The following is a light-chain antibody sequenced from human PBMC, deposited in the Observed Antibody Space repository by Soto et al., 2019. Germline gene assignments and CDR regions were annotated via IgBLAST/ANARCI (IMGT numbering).Light chain of an antibody. CDR1: QSVSSS. Sequence: EIVMTQSPGTLSVSPGERATLSCRASQSVSSSLAWYQQRPGQAPRLLIYGASTRATGVPARFSGSGSGTEFTLTITSRQSEDFAVYYCQQYNNWPPYTFGQGTKLPIK. V-gene: IGKV3-15*01. CDR2: GAS. J-gene: IGKJ2*01. CDR3: QQYNNWPPYT.